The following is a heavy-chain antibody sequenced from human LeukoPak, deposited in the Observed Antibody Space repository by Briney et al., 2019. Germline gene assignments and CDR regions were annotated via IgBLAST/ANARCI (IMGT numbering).Heavy chain of an antibody. CDR2: VSTSSSYI. D-gene: IGHD3-10*01. V-gene: IGHV3-21*01. CDR3: AKVPDYYGSGRYH. CDR1: GFILSRYS. J-gene: IGHJ4*02. Sequence: GGSLRLSCEASGFILSRYSMNWVRQAPGKGLEWVSSVSTSSSYIYYADSVKGRFTISRDNAKNSLYLQMNSLRAEDMAVYYCAKVPDYYGSGRYHWGQGTLVTVSS.